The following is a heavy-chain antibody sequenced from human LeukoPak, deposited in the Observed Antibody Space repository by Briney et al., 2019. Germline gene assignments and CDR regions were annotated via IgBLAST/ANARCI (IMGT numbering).Heavy chain of an antibody. Sequence: PGGSLRLSCAASGFTFSSYEMNWVRQAPGKGLEWVSYIRSSSSTIYYADSVKGRFTISRDNSRSTLSLQMDSLRAEDTATYYCATYRQIQVPFEFWGQGTLVTVSS. V-gene: IGHV3-48*03. CDR2: IRSSSSTI. J-gene: IGHJ4*02. CDR3: ATYRQIQVPFEF. CDR1: GFTFSSYE. D-gene: IGHD5-18*01.